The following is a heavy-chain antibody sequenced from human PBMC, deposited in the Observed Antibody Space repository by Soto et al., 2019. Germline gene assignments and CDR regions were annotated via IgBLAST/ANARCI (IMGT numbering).Heavy chain of an antibody. CDR3: ARDRRDFWSGPYYYYGMDV. CDR2: IYYSGST. V-gene: IGHV4-61*08. Sequence: SETLSLTCTVSGGSISSGGYYWSWIRQHPGKGLEWIGYIYYSGSTYYNPSLKSRVTISVDTSKNQFSLKLSSVTAADTAVHYCARDRRDFWSGPYYYYGMDVWGQGTTVTVSS. CDR1: GGSISSGGYY. D-gene: IGHD3-3*01. J-gene: IGHJ6*02.